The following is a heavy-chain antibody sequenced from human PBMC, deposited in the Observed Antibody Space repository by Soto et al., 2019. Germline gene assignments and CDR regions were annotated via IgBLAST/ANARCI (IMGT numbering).Heavy chain of an antibody. Sequence: QVQLLQSGAELKKPGSSVKVSCKTSGGTFSDYTITWVRQAPGQGLEWMGRIVTPLGIRDYALKFKGRVTINADKSTSTAEMELTSLTFEDTAVYSCARGREGFCHWGQGTLVTVSS. CDR1: GGTFSDYT. V-gene: IGHV1-69*02. J-gene: IGHJ5*02. CDR2: IVTPLGIR. CDR3: ARGREGFCH. D-gene: IGHD3-10*01.